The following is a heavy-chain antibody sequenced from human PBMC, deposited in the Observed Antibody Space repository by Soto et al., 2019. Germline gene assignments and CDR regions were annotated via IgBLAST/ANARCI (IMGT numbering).Heavy chain of an antibody. CDR1: GGTVSSYA. CDR2: IIPIFGVP. Sequence: SVKVSCKASGGTVSSYAITWVRHAPGQGLEWLGAIIPIFGVPNYAQKFRGRVTITADESTSTSYMEMGSLRSDDTAVYYCARDVDSGYDRPNYYYYGMDVWGPGTTVTSP. CDR3: ARDVDSGYDRPNYYYYGMDV. D-gene: IGHD5-12*01. V-gene: IGHV1-69*13. J-gene: IGHJ6*02.